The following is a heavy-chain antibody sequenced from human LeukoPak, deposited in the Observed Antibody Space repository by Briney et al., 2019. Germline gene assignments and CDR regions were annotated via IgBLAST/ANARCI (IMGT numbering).Heavy chain of an antibody. Sequence: PGRSLRLSCEVSGSSFDSYGMHWLRQAPGKGLEWVAVISYDGSYTYYADSVKGRFTISRDNSKNTLYLQMNSLRAGDTAVYFCAKELGYSGSEKRGHNYHFYGMDVWGQGTTVTVSS. D-gene: IGHD3-10*01. CDR3: AKELGYSGSEKRGHNYHFYGMDV. V-gene: IGHV3-30*18. CDR1: GSSFDSYG. J-gene: IGHJ6*02. CDR2: ISYDGSYT.